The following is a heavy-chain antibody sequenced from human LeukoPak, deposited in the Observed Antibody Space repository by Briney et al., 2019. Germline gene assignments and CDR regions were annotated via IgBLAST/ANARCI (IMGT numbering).Heavy chain of an antibody. V-gene: IGHV3-7*01. Sequence: GGSLRLSCAASGFTFSSYGMHWVRQAPGRGLEWVANIGQDISEKYYVDSVKGRFTISRDNAKNSLSLQMNNLSAEDTAVYYCARVAYYYDSRRTYYFDYWGQGTLVTVSS. D-gene: IGHD3-22*01. CDR2: IGQDISEK. J-gene: IGHJ4*02. CDR1: GFTFSSYG. CDR3: ARVAYYYDSRRTYYFDY.